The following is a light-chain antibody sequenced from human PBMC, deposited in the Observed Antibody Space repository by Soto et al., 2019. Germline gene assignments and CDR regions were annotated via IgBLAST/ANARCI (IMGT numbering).Light chain of an antibody. CDR3: QQSYSTVWT. CDR1: HTISSW. J-gene: IGKJ1*01. V-gene: IGKV1-5*03. CDR2: KAS. Sequence: DIQMTQSPSTLSGSVGDRVTITCLASHTISSWLAWYQQKPGKAPKLLIYKASTLKSGAPSRFSGSGSGTDFTLTISRLEPEDFATYYCQQSYSTVWTFGQGTKV.